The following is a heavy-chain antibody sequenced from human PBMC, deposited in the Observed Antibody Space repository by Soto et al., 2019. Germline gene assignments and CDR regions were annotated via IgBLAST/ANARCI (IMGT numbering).Heavy chain of an antibody. CDR2: IYYSGST. V-gene: IGHV4-59*01. CDR3: ARVGGVAARTFDY. J-gene: IGHJ4*02. D-gene: IGHD6-6*01. Sequence: NPXETLSLTCTVSGGSINDFYWSWIRQPPGKGLEWIGYIYYSGSTDYNPSLKGRVTISVDTSKNQFSLKLRSVTAADTAVYYCARVGGVAARTFDYWGQGTLVTVSS. CDR1: GGSINDFY.